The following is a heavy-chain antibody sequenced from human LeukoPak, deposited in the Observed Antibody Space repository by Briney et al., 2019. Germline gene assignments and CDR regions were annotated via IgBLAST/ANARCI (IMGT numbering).Heavy chain of an antibody. CDR1: LVSISRPRLA. J-gene: IGHJ6*03. CDR3: ARRAGWIGSQDQYYMDV. Sequence: VSGATLVNPSETLTLPCTVSLVSISRPRLAVGWIRQHPWMALGWLAHIFWIDEKSVSTSLESRLTISQDTSKSHVVFTMTNTDPVDTATYYCARRAGWIGSQDQYYMDVWGKGTTVTVSS. V-gene: IGHV2-26*01. D-gene: IGHD3-3*01. CDR2: IFWIDEK.